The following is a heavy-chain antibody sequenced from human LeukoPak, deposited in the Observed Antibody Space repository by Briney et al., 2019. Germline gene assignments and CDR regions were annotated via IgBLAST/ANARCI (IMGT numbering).Heavy chain of an antibody. D-gene: IGHD6-13*01. J-gene: IGHJ6*03. V-gene: IGHV1-18*01. CDR3: ARDSNQGSSSWTGYYYYYYMDV. CDR1: GYTFTSYG. Sequence: GASVKVSCKASGYTFTSYGISWVRQAPGQGLEWMGWISAYNGNTNYAQKLQGRVTMTTDTSTSTAYMELRSLRSDDTAVYYCARDSNQGSSSWTGYYYYYYMDVWGKGTTVTISS. CDR2: ISAYNGNT.